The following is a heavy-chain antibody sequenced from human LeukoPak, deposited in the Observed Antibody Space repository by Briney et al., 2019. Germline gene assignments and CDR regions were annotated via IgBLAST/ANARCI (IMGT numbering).Heavy chain of an antibody. J-gene: IGHJ4*02. Sequence: LSGGSLRLSCAASGFTVSSNYMSWVRQAPGKGLEYVSVIYSGGSTYYADSVKGRFTISRDNSKNTLYLQMNSLRAEDTAVYYCARDFPLWNWGQGTLVTVSS. D-gene: IGHD2-21*01. CDR2: IYSGGST. CDR1: GFTVSSNY. V-gene: IGHV3-53*01. CDR3: ARDFPLWN.